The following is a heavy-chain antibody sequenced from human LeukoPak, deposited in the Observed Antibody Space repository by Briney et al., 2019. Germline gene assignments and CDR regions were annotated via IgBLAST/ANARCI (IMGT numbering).Heavy chain of an antibody. J-gene: IGHJ5*02. D-gene: IGHD2-2*02. CDR3: AIIVVVPAAIRADWFDP. V-gene: IGHV1-69*13. CDR1: GGTFSSYA. CDR2: IIPIFGTA. Sequence: SVKVSCKASGGTFSSYAISRVRQAPGQGLEWMGGIIPIFGTANYAQKFQGRVTITADESTSTAYMELSSLRSEDTAVYYCAIIVVVPAAIRADWFDPWGQGTLVTVSS.